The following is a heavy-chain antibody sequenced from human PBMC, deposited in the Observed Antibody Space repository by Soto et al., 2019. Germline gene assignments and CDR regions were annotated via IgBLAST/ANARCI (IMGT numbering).Heavy chain of an antibody. V-gene: IGHV1-69*13. CDR1: GGTFSSYA. J-gene: IGHJ4*02. CDR2: IIPIFGTA. Sequence: GASVKVSCKASGGTFSSYAISWVRQAPGQGLEWMGGIIPIFGTANYAQKFQGRVTITADESTSTAYMELSSLRSEDTAVYYCARSSYYYYDSSGYSYYYWGQGTLVTVSS. D-gene: IGHD3-22*01. CDR3: ARSSYYYYDSSGYSYYY.